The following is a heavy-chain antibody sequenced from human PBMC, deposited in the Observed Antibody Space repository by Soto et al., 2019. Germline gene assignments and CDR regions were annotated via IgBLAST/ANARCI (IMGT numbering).Heavy chain of an antibody. CDR1: GYTFTSYG. V-gene: IGHV1-18*01. D-gene: IGHD3-10*01. Sequence: ASVKVSCKASGYTFTSYGISWVRQAPGQGLEWMGWISAYNGNTNYAQKLQGRVTMTTDTSTSTAYMELRSLRSDDTAVYYCAREGSITMVRGVPTYYYYYGMDVWGQGTTVTVSS. CDR3: AREGSITMVRGVPTYYYYYGMDV. CDR2: ISAYNGNT. J-gene: IGHJ6*02.